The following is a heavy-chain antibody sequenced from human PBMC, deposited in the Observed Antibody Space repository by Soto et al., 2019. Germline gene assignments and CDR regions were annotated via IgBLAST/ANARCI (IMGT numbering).Heavy chain of an antibody. CDR3: ARSHDSTSYPLDL. J-gene: IGHJ5*02. V-gene: IGHV1-2*02. Sequence: ASVKVSCKASGYTFTNYYMHWVRQAPGQGLEWMGWMNPRSGGTKYAQAFQDRVTMTMDASISTAYMEVTSLRHGDRAVYSCARSHDSTSYPLDLWGPGILVTVSS. CDR2: MNPRSGGT. CDR1: GYTFTNYY. D-gene: IGHD4-4*01.